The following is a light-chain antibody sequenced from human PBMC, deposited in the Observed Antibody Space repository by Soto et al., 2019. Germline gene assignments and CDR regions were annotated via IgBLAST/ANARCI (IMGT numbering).Light chain of an antibody. CDR2: DVS. CDR3: SSYTSTNSWV. J-gene: IGLJ3*02. Sequence: QSALTQSASVSGSPGQSITISCTETSSDVGGYNYVSWYQQHPGKAPKLIIYDVSNRPSGVSTRFSGSKSGNTASLTISGLQAEDEADYSCSSYTSTNSWVFGGGTKLTVL. V-gene: IGLV2-14*01. CDR1: SSDVGGYNY.